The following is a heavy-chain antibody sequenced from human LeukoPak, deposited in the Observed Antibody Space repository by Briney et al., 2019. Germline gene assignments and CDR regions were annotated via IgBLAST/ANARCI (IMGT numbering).Heavy chain of an antibody. CDR3: ARGQDLVLLLDLPFDY. D-gene: IGHD2-15*01. CDR1: GGSVSSGSYY. V-gene: IGHV4-61*01. CDR2: IYYSGST. Sequence: SETLSLTCTVSGGSVSSGSYYWSWIRQPPGKGLEWIGYIYYSGSTNYNPSLKSRVTISVDTSKNQFSLKLSSVTAADTAVYYCARGQDLVLLLDLPFDYWGQGTLVTVSS. J-gene: IGHJ4*02.